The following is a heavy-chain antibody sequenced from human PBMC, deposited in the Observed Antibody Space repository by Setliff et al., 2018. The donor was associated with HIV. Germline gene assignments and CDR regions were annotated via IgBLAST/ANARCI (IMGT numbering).Heavy chain of an antibody. V-gene: IGHV4-38-2*01. J-gene: IGHJ5*02. CDR2: MFRTGTS. D-gene: IGHD6-19*01. CDR1: GYSIRSGYY. Sequence: PSETLSLTCAVSGYSIRSGYYWGWIRQSPGKGLEWIGTMFRTGTSYYNPSLTSRVTISQDTSKNQFSLELTSVTAADTALYFCARGRGAWFEGSWFDPWGQGILVTVSS. CDR3: ARGRGAWFEGSWFDP.